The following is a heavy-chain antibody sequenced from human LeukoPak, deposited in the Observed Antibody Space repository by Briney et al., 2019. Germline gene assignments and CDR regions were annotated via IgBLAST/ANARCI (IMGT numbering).Heavy chain of an antibody. CDR2: IYYSGST. Sequence: SQTLSLTCTVSGGSISSGGYYWSWIRQHPGKGLEWIGYIYYSGSTYYNPSLKSRVTISVDTSKNQFSLKLSSVTAADTAVYYCARDPSSGWYGEGGFDYWGQGTLVTVSS. J-gene: IGHJ4*02. CDR1: GGSISSGGYY. CDR3: ARDPSSGWYGEGGFDY. V-gene: IGHV4-31*03. D-gene: IGHD6-19*01.